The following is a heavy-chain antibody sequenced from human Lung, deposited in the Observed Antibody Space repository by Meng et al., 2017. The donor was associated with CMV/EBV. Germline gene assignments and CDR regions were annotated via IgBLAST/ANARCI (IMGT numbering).Heavy chain of an antibody. CDR3: ARARFDY. CDR2: IYHSGST. J-gene: IGHJ4*02. CDR1: GYSISSGYY. Sequence: SETXSLTCTVSGYSISSGYYWGWVRQPPGKGLEWIGSIYHSGSTYYNPSLKSRVTISVDTSKNQFSLKLSSVTAADTAVYYCARARFDYWCQGTLVTVSS. V-gene: IGHV4-38-2*02.